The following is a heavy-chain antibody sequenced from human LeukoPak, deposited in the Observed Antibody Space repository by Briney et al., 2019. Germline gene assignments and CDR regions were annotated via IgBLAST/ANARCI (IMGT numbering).Heavy chain of an antibody. Sequence: SETLSLTCTVSGGSISSSSYYWGWIRQPPGKGLEWIGEINHSGSTNYNPSLKSRVTISVDTSKNQFSLKLSSVTAADTAVYYCAGVVKGWFGKQNWFDPWGQGTLVTVSS. D-gene: IGHD3-10*01. J-gene: IGHJ5*02. V-gene: IGHV4-39*07. CDR2: INHSGST. CDR1: GGSISSSSYY. CDR3: AGVVKGWFGKQNWFDP.